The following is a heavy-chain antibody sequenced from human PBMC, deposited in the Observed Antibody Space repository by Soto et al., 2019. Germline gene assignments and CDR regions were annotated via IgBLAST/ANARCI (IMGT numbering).Heavy chain of an antibody. CDR1: GFTFSSYA. D-gene: IGHD3-10*01. V-gene: IGHV3-23*01. Sequence: GGSLRLSCAASGFTFSSYAMSWVRQAPGKGLEWVSAISGSGGSTYYADSVKGRFTISRDNSKNTLYLQMNSLRAEDTAVYYCATLSTIFGYFDYWGQGTLVTVSS. J-gene: IGHJ4*02. CDR2: ISGSGGST. CDR3: ATLSTIFGYFDY.